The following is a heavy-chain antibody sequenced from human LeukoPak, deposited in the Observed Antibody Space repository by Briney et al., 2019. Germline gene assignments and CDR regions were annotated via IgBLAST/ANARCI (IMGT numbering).Heavy chain of an antibody. D-gene: IGHD6-13*01. V-gene: IGHV4-59*01. CDR1: GGSISSYY. Sequence: SETLSLTCTVSGGSISSYYWSWIRQPPGKGLEWIGYIYYSGSNYNPSLNRRVTISLDTSKNQFSLKVNSVTAADTAVYYCARGDTGYSSSSYWGQGTLVTVSS. CDR3: ARGDTGYSSSSY. J-gene: IGHJ4*02. CDR2: IYYSGS.